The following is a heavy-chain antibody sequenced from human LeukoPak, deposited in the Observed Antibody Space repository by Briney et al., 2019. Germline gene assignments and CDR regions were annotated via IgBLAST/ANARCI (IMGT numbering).Heavy chain of an antibody. CDR3: ARQWDSSGSIYYFDY. D-gene: IGHD6-19*01. V-gene: IGHV5-51*01. CDR1: GYSFTSYW. CDR2: NYPGDSDT. Sequence: GDSLKICCTGSGYSFTSYWIGWLRQIPGKGLEWMGINYPGDSDTRYSPSFQGQVTISADKSISTAYLQWSSLKASDTAIYYCARQWDSSGSIYYFDYWGQGTLVTVSS. J-gene: IGHJ4*02.